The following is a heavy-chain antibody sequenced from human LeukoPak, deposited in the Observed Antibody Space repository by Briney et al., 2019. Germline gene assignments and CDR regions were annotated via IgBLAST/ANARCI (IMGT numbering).Heavy chain of an antibody. CDR2: IWYDGSNK. V-gene: IGHV3-33*01. J-gene: IGHJ4*02. CDR1: GFTFSSYG. D-gene: IGHD3-22*01. Sequence: GGSLRLSCAASGFTFSSYGMHWVRQAPGKGLEWVAVIWYDGSNKYYADSVKGRFTISRDNSKNTLYLQMNSLRAEDTAVYYCARGRYYDSSPKSDYWGQGTLVTVSS. CDR3: ARGRYYDSSPKSDY.